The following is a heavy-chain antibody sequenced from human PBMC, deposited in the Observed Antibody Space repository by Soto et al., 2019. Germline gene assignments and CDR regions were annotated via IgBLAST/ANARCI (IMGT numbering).Heavy chain of an antibody. Sequence: GGSLRLSCAASGFTFSSYAMSWFRQAPGKGLEWVSSISVSGGSTYYADSVKGRFTISRDNSKSTLFLHMNSLRAEATAVYYCPKAAGSDYYTVDYWGQGTLVTVSS. V-gene: IGHV3-23*01. CDR3: PKAAGSDYYTVDY. J-gene: IGHJ4*02. CDR2: ISVSGGST. D-gene: IGHD3-3*01. CDR1: GFTFSSYA.